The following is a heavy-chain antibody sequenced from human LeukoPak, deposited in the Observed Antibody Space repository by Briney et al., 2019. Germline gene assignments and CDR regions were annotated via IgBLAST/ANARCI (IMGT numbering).Heavy chain of an antibody. CDR3: VRDIAVAANHDS. CDR2: ISSSSSYI. V-gene: IGHV3-21*01. D-gene: IGHD6-19*01. CDR1: GFTFSSCS. J-gene: IGHJ4*02. Sequence: GGSLRLSCAASGFTFSSCSMNWVRQAPGKGLEWVSSISSSSSYIYYADSVKGRFTISRDNAKNSLYLQMNSLRAEDTAVYYCVRDIAVAANHDSWGQGTLVTASS.